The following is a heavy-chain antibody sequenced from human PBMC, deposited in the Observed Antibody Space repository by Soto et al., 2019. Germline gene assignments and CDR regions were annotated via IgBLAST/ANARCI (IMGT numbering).Heavy chain of an antibody. V-gene: IGHV3-23*01. CDR3: AKDKDNDFWTGQLDS. J-gene: IGHJ1*01. Sequence: GGSLRLSCAASGFTFSSFAMSWVRQAPGKGLQWVSSIGGGGGGPYYADSVKGRFTISRDNSKNTLSLQMNSLRADDTAVYYCAKDKDNDFWTGQLDSWGQGALVTVSS. CDR1: GFTFSSFA. CDR2: IGGGGGGP. D-gene: IGHD3-3*01.